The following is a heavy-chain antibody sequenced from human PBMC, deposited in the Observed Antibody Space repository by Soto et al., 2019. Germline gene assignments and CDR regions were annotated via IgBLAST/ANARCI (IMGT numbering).Heavy chain of an antibody. CDR1: GFSLSTSGAG. CDR3: AHRYGGNYYRWYFDS. CDR2: ISWKDEK. V-gene: IGHV2-5*01. D-gene: IGHD1-26*01. Sequence: QITLKESGPTLVKPTQTLTVTCTFSGFSLSTSGAGVGWIRQSPGKAPEWLALISWKDEKRYNPGLKSRLTITKDTSKIQVVLTMTDVDPVDTATYFCAHRYGGNYYRWYFDSWGQGTLVTVSS. J-gene: IGHJ4*02.